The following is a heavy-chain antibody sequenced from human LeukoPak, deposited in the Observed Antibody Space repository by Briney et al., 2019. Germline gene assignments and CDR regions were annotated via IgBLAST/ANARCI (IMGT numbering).Heavy chain of an antibody. D-gene: IGHD3-10*01. Sequence: SETLSLTCTVSGGSISSYYWSWIRQPPGKGLEWIGYIYSSGSTNYSPSLKSRVTISVDTSKNQSSLKLSSVTAADTAVYYCARLGMVRGVILGDYYMDVWGKGTTVTVSS. CDR1: GGSISSYY. CDR2: IYSSGST. CDR3: ARLGMVRGVILGDYYMDV. V-gene: IGHV4-59*01. J-gene: IGHJ6*03.